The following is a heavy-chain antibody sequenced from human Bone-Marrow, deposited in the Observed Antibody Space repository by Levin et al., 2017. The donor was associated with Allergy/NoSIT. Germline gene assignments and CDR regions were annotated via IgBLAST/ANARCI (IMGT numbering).Heavy chain of an antibody. CDR1: GGTFSSYA. V-gene: IGHV1-69*13. Sequence: ASVKVSCKASGGTFSSYAISWVRQAPGQGLEWMGGIIPIFGAANYAQKFQGRVTITADESTSTAYMELSSLRSEDTAVYYCARASRYCSSTSCPFDYWGQGTLVTVSS. J-gene: IGHJ4*02. D-gene: IGHD2-2*01. CDR2: IIPIFGAA. CDR3: ARASRYCSSTSCPFDY.